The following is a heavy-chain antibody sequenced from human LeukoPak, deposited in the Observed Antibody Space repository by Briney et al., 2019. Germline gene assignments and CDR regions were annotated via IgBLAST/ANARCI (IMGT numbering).Heavy chain of an antibody. CDR1: GFTFSSNY. J-gene: IGHJ4*02. Sequence: GGSLRLSCAASGFTFSSNYMTWVRQAPGKGLEWVANVKPDGRDKHYVDSVEGRFTISRDNAKNSLYLQMNSLRVEDTAVYYCLRRGFDYWGQGALVTVSS. CDR3: LRRGFDY. V-gene: IGHV3-7*01. D-gene: IGHD3-10*01. CDR2: VKPDGRDK.